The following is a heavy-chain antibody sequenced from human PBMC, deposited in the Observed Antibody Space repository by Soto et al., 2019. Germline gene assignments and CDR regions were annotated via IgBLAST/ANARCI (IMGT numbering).Heavy chain of an antibody. CDR3: ATSSVVAATYPNRIYYYYGMDV. CDR2: INTNHGKR. V-gene: IGHV1-18*04. J-gene: IGHJ6*02. Sequence: ASVKVSCKTSGYTFTSYGINWVRQAPGQGLEWMGWINTNHGKRNYEDKFQDRITLTTSTSTRTGYMELRSLKSDDTAVYYCATSSVVAATYPNRIYYYYGMDVWGQGTTVTVSS. CDR1: GYTFTSYG. D-gene: IGHD2-15*01.